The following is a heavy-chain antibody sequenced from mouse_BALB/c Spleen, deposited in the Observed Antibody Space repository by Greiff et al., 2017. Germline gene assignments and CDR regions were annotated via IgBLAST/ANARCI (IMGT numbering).Heavy chain of an antibody. J-gene: IGHJ4*01. CDR3: ARRYGNYVGDYAMDD. V-gene: IGHV2-4-1*01. CDR1: GFSLTSYG. D-gene: IGHD2-10*02. Sequence: VQLVESGPGLVQPSQSLSITCTVSGFSLTSYGVHWVRQSPGKGLEWLGVIWSGGSTDYNAAFISRLSISKDNSKSQVFFKMNSLQADDTAIYYCARRYGNYVGDYAMDDWGQGTSVTVSS. CDR2: IWSGGST.